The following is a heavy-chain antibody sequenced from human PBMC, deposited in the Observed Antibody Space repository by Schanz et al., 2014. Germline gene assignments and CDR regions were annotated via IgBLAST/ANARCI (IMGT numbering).Heavy chain of an antibody. Sequence: QLVQSGSEFRKPGASVKVSCKASGYIFSSYAIHWVRQAPGQGLEWMGRISPSSGGTNYAQNFQGRVTMTRDTSITTAYMELSRLRSDDTAVYYCARGLVRYFDYWGQGTLVTVSS. V-gene: IGHV1-2*06. CDR2: ISPSSGGT. CDR3: ARGLVRYFDY. J-gene: IGHJ4*02. CDR1: GYIFSSYA. D-gene: IGHD2-8*02.